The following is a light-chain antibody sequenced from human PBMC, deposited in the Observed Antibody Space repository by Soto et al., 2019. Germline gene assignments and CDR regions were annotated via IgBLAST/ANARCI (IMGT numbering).Light chain of an antibody. J-gene: IGLJ2*01. CDR1: NIGSKS. CDR3: QVWDSSSNHVV. CDR2: DYS. Sequence: SYELTQPPSVSVAPGQTARITCGCNNIGSKSVHWYQQKPGQAPVLVAYDYSDRPSGIPERFSGSNSGNTATLTISRVEAGDEADYYCQVWDSSSNHVVFGGGTKLTVL. V-gene: IGLV3-21*02.